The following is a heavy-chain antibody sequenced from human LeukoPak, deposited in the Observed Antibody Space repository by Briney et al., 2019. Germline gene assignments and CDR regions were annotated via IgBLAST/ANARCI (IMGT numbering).Heavy chain of an antibody. Sequence: KPSETLSLTCAVSGGSISSYYWSWIRQPPGKGLEWIGYIYYSGSTNYNPSLKSRVTISVDTSKNQFSLKLSSVTAADTAVYYRAVDTANFDYWGQGTLVTVSS. CDR1: GGSISSYY. CDR2: IYYSGST. J-gene: IGHJ4*02. D-gene: IGHD5-18*01. CDR3: AVDTANFDY. V-gene: IGHV4-59*01.